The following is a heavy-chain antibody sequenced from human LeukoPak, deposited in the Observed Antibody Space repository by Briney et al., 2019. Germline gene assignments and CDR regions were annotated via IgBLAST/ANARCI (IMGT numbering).Heavy chain of an antibody. J-gene: IGHJ5*02. CDR2: IYYSGST. D-gene: IGHD3-22*01. CDR3: ARDRDSSGSRLDP. CDR1: GYSISSGYY. Sequence: SETLSLTCTVSGYSISSGYYWGWIRQPPGKGLEWIGSIYYSGSTYYNPSLKSRVTISVDTSKNQFSLKLSSVTAADTAVYYCARDRDSSGSRLDPWGQGTLVTVSS. V-gene: IGHV4-38-2*02.